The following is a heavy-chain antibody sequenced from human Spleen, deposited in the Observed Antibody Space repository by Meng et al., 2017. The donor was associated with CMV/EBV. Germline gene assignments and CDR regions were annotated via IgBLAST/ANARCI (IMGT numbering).Heavy chain of an antibody. J-gene: IGHJ6*02. CDR2: IIPIFGTA. V-gene: IGHV1-69*05. CDR1: GGTFSSYA. CDR3: AREPPGRYYDSSGWGVYGMDV. D-gene: IGHD3-22*01. Sequence: SVKVSCKASGGTFSSYAISWVRQAPGQGLEWMGGIIPIFGTANYAQRFQGRVTITTDESTSTAYMELSSLRSEDTAVYYCAREPPGRYYDSSGWGVYGMDVWGQGTTVTVSS.